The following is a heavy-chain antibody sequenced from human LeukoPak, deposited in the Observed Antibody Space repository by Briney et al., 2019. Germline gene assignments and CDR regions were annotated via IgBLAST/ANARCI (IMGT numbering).Heavy chain of an antibody. CDR1: GYTFTGYY. J-gene: IGHJ4*02. D-gene: IGHD6-13*01. CDR3: ARDYSSSGYLADY. CDR2: IKPNSGGT. Sequence: ASVKVSCKASGYTFTGYYMQWVRQAPGQGLEWMGWIKPNSGGTNYAQPLQGRVTMSRDTSISTAYMELSRLRADDTAVYYCARDYSSSGYLADYWGQGTLVTVSS. V-gene: IGHV1-2*02.